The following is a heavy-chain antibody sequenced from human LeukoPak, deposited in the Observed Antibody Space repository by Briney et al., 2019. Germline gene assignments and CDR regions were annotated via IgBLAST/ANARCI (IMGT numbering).Heavy chain of an antibody. D-gene: IGHD6-13*01. Sequence: PSETLSLTCTVSGGSISSSSYYWGWIRQPPGKGLEWIGSIYYSGSTYYNPSLKSRVTISVDTSKNQFSLKLSSVTAADTAVYYCARGRGSSSWYYFDYWGQGTLVTVSS. CDR2: IYYSGST. J-gene: IGHJ4*02. CDR3: ARGRGSSSWYYFDY. CDR1: GGSISSSSYY. V-gene: IGHV4-39*01.